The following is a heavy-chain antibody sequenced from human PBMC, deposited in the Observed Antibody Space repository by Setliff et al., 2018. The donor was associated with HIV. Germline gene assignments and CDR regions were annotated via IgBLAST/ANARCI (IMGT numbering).Heavy chain of an antibody. V-gene: IGHV4-61*02. J-gene: IGHJ6*02. Sequence: NPSETLSLTCTVSGGSITSENYYWNWIRQPAGKGLEWIGRMYSSGSTDYNPSLKSRVTIFVDTSKNQFSLKVTSVTATDTAVYYCARDIHSSPWYGVGGMDVWGQGTTVTVSS. CDR3: ARDIHSSPWYGVGGMDV. CDR1: GGSITSENYY. D-gene: IGHD6-13*01. CDR2: MYSSGST.